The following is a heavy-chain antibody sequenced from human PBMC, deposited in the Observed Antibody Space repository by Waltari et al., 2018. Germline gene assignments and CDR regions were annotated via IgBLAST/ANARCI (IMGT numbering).Heavy chain of an antibody. J-gene: IGHJ4*02. CDR3: ASSAAAGTVFDY. D-gene: IGHD6-13*01. Sequence: QEQLQESGPGLVKPSETLSLTCAVSGYSISSGYYWGWIRQPPGKGLEWIGSIYHSGSTYYNPSLKSRVTISVDTSKNQFSLKLSSVTAADTAVYYCASSAAAGTVFDYWGQGTLVTVSS. CDR1: GYSISSGYY. CDR2: IYHSGST. V-gene: IGHV4-38-2*01.